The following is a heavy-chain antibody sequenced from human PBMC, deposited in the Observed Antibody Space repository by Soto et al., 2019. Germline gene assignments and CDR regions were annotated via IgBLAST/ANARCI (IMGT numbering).Heavy chain of an antibody. D-gene: IGHD3-10*01. J-gene: IGHJ5*02. CDR3: ARGSYYVSGSPPGRFDP. Sequence: GGSLRLSCAASGFTFSSYGMHWVRQAPGKGLEWVAVISYDGSNKYYADSVKGRFTISRDNSNDTLYLQMNSLRAEDTAVYYCARGSYYVSGSPPGRFDPWGQRTLVTVSS. CDR1: GFTFSSYG. V-gene: IGHV3-30*03. CDR2: ISYDGSNK.